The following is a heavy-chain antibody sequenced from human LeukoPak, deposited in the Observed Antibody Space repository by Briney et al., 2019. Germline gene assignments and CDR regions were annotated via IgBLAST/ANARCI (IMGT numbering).Heavy chain of an antibody. D-gene: IGHD3-16*01. V-gene: IGHV3-23*01. Sequence: PGGSLRLSCAASGFTFSSYAMYWVRQAPGKGLEWVSAISGGAYSTYYADSVKGRFTISRDNSKNTLYLQMNSLRAEDTAVYYCANRWGLDYWGQGTLVTVSS. CDR2: ISGGAYST. J-gene: IGHJ4*02. CDR3: ANRWGLDY. CDR1: GFTFSSYA.